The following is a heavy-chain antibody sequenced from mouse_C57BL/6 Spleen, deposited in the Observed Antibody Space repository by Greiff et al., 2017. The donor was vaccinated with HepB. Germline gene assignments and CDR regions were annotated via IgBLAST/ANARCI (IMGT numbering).Heavy chain of an antibody. J-gene: IGHJ3*01. D-gene: IGHD1-1*01. Sequence: QVQLKESGAELVRPGTSVKVSCKASGYAFTNYLIEWVKQRPGQGLEWIGVINPGSGGTNYNEKFKGKATLTADNTSSTAYMQLSSLTSEDSAVYFCARSEYYDSSLAYWGQGTLVTVSA. CDR1: GYAFTNYL. CDR3: ARSEYYDSSLAY. V-gene: IGHV1-54*01. CDR2: INPGSGGT.